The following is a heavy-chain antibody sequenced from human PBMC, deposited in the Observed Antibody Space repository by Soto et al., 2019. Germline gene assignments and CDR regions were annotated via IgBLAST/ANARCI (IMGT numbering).Heavy chain of an antibody. CDR1: GYSFTIYC. CDR2: IYPGDSDT. CDR3: AGSIFYYGMDV. J-gene: IGHJ6*02. V-gene: IGHV5-51*01. Sequence: PGEALNISCKGSGYSFTIYCSGWVRQMPGKGLEWMGIIYPGDSDTRYSPSFQGQVTISADKSTSTAYLLWSSLKASDTAIYFCAGSIFYYGMDVWGQGTTVNVSS.